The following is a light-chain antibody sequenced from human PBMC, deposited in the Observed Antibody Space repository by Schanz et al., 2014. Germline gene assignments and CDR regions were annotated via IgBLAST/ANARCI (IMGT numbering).Light chain of an antibody. V-gene: IGKV3D-20*02. CDR3: QDRRT. J-gene: IGKJ3*01. CDR2: DAS. CDR1: QSVTSTY. Sequence: ETVLTQSPGTLSLSPGERATLSCRASQSVTSTYLAWYQQKPGQAPRLLIYDASNRATGIPARFSGSGSGTDFTLTISSLEPEDFAVYYCQDRRTFGPGTKVDIK.